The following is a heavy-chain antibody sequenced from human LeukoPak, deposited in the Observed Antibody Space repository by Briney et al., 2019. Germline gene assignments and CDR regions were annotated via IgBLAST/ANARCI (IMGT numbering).Heavy chain of an antibody. CDR2: INPNSGGT. V-gene: IGHV1-2*02. Sequence: ASVKVSCKASGYTFTGYYMRWVRQAPGQGLEWMGWINPNSGGTNYAQKFQGRVTMTRDTSISTAYMELSRLRSDDTAVYYCARDRGVWSGYSYYFDYWGQGALVTVSS. CDR1: GYTFTGYY. D-gene: IGHD3-3*01. J-gene: IGHJ4*02. CDR3: ARDRGVWSGYSYYFDY.